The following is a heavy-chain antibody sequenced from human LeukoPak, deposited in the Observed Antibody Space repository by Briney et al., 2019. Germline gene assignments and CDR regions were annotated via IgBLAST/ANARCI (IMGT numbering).Heavy chain of an antibody. J-gene: IGHJ5*02. V-gene: IGHV1-2*02. D-gene: IGHD6-13*01. CDR2: INPNSGGT. Sequence: ASVKVSCKASGYTFTGYYMHWVRQAPGQGLEWMGWINPNSGGTNYAQKFQGRVTMTRDTSISTAYMELSRLRSDDTAVYYCARERRIAAAHNWFDPWGQGTLVTVSS. CDR1: GYTFTGYY. CDR3: ARERRIAAAHNWFDP.